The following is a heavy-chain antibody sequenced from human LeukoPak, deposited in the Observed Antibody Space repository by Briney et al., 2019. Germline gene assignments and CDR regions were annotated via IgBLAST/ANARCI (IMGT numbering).Heavy chain of an antibody. CDR2: INPNTGGT. D-gene: IGHD1-7*01. CDR3: VQFELDY. V-gene: IGHV1-2*02. Sequence: ASVKVSCKASEYTFTGYYIHWVRQAPGQGLEWMGWINPNTGGTNYAQKFQGRVTMTRDTSISTAYMDLSRLRSDDTAVYYCVQFELDYWGQGTLVTVSS. CDR1: EYTFTGYY. J-gene: IGHJ4*02.